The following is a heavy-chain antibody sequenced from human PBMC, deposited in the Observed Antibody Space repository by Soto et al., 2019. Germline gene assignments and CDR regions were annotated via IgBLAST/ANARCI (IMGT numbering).Heavy chain of an antibody. CDR2: IIRIFGTP. V-gene: IGHV1-69*12. J-gene: IGHJ6*02. CDR1: GGTFSSYA. Sequence: QFQLVQSGAEVKKPGSSVKVSCKASGGTFSSYAINWVRQAPGQGLEWMGGIIRIFGTPDYAQRFQGRVTITADESTSTAYMELSSLRSEDTAVYYCARQGSNEYYYYGMDVWGQGTTVTVSS. D-gene: IGHD3-10*01. CDR3: ARQGSNEYYYYGMDV.